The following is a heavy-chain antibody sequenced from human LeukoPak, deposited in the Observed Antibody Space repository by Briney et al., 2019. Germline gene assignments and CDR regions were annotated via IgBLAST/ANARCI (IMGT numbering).Heavy chain of an antibody. CDR1: GGSISSSSYY. J-gene: IGHJ6*03. CDR3: ASRVGGHILRYVPDYYYYYMDV. D-gene: IGHD3-9*01. V-gene: IGHV4-39*07. CDR2: IYYSGST. Sequence: SETLSLTCTVSGGSISSSSYYWGWIRQPPGKGLEWIGSIYYSGSTYYNPSLKSRVTISVDTSKNQFSLKLSSVTAADTAVYYCASRVGGHILRYVPDYYYYYMDVWGKGTTVTVSS.